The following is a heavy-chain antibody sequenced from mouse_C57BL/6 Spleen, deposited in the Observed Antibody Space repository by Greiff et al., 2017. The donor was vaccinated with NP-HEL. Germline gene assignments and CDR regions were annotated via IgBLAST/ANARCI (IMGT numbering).Heavy chain of an antibody. CDR2: INPGSGGT. Sequence: VQLQQSGAELVRPGTSVKVSCKASGYAFTNYLIEWVKQRPGQGLEWIGVINPGSGGTNDNEKFKGKATLTADKSSSTAYMQLSSLTSEDSAVYFCAREGYYGSSLYAMDYWGQGTSVTVSS. J-gene: IGHJ4*01. V-gene: IGHV1-54*01. CDR3: AREGYYGSSLYAMDY. CDR1: GYAFTNYL. D-gene: IGHD1-1*01.